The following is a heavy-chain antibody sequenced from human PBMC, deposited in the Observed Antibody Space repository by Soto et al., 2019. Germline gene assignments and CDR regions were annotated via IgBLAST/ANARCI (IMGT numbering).Heavy chain of an antibody. D-gene: IGHD5-18*01. Sequence: QVQLVQSGAEVKKPGASMKVYCKASGYTFTSYGISWVRQAPGQGLEWMGWISTYNGNTNYAQQLQGRVIMTTDTSTSTAYMELRTLRSDDTAVYYCARDGGYSSNNYFDYWGQGTLVTVSS. V-gene: IGHV1-18*04. J-gene: IGHJ4*02. CDR1: GYTFTSYG. CDR2: ISTYNGNT. CDR3: ARDGGYSSNNYFDY.